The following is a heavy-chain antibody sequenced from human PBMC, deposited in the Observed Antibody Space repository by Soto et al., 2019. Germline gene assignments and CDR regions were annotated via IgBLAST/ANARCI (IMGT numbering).Heavy chain of an antibody. CDR2: ISGSGGST. D-gene: IGHD3-9*01. V-gene: IGHV3-23*01. CDR3: AKYHDILTGYT. Sequence: EVPLLESGGGLVQPGGSLRLSCAASGFTFSSYAMSWVRQAPGKGLEWVSAISGSGGSTYYADSVKGRFTISRDKAKNTLYLQMNSLRAEDTAVYYCAKYHDILTGYTSGQGTLVTFSS. J-gene: IGHJ5*02. CDR1: GFTFSSYA.